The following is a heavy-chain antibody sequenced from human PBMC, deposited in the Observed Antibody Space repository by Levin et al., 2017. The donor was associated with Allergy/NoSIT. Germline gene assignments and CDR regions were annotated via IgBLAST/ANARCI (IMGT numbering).Heavy chain of an antibody. CDR1: GFTFSSYP. D-gene: IGHD1-1*01. Sequence: GGSLRLSCAASGFTFSSYPMHWVRQAPGKGLEWVAGISYDGTKNYYADSVKGRFTISRDNSKDTLFLQMNSLRADDTAVYYCANLDGDYWGQGTLVTVSS. CDR3: ANLDGDY. J-gene: IGHJ4*02. V-gene: IGHV3-30-3*01. CDR2: ISYDGTKN.